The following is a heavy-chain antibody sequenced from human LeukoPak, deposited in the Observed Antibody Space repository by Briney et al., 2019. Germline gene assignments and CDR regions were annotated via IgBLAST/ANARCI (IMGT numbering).Heavy chain of an antibody. Sequence: ASVKVSCKASGYTFTSYDINWVRQATGQGLEWMGWMNPNSGNTGYAQKFQGRVTMTRNTSISTAYMELSSLRSEDTAVYYCARRRSGSYEDYFDYWGQGTLVTVSS. CDR2: MNPNSGNT. J-gene: IGHJ4*02. CDR1: GYTFTSYD. D-gene: IGHD1-26*01. V-gene: IGHV1-8*01. CDR3: ARRRSGSYEDYFDY.